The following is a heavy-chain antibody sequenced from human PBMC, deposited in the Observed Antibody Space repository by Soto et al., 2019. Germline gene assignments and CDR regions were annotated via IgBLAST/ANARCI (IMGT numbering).Heavy chain of an antibody. V-gene: IGHV4-34*01. CDR1: GGSFSGYY. CDR2: INHSGST. D-gene: IGHD3-22*01. Sequence: QVQLQRWGAGLLKPSETLSLTCAVYGGSFSGYYWSWIRQPPGKGLEWIGEINHSGSTNYNPSLKSRVTISVDTSKNQFSLKLSSVTAADTAVYYCARIRNYYDSSGYYDYWGQGTLVTVSS. CDR3: ARIRNYYDSSGYYDY. J-gene: IGHJ4*02.